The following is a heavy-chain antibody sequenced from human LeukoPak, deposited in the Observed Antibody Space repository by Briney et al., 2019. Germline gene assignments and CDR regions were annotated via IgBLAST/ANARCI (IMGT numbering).Heavy chain of an antibody. CDR2: IYAGDSDT. J-gene: IGHJ4*02. D-gene: IGHD6-13*01. CDR3: ASRTGYRSSWYSRPFDY. Sequence: GESRKISGKGSGYSFTSYWSGWVRQMPGKGREGMGIIYAGDSDTRYTPSWQGQVTISADKSISTAYLQWSSLKASATAMYYCASRTGYRSSWYSRPFDYWGQGTLVTVSS. V-gene: IGHV5-51*01. CDR1: GYSFTSYW.